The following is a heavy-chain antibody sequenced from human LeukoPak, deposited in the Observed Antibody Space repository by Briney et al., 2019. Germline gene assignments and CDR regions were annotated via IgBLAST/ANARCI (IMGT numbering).Heavy chain of an antibody. V-gene: IGHV3-21*01. Sequence: GGSLRLSCAASGFTFSSYSMNWVRQAPGKGLEWVSSISSSSSYIYYADSVKGRFTISRDNAKNSLYLQMNSLRAEDTAVYYCARRPVLLYGYYYYYYMDVWGKGTTVTISS. J-gene: IGHJ6*03. CDR1: GFTFSSYS. CDR3: ARRPVLLYGYYYYYYMDV. CDR2: ISSSSSYI. D-gene: IGHD3-10*01.